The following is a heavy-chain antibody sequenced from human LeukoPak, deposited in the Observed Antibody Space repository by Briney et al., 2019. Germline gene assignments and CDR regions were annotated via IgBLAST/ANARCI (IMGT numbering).Heavy chain of an antibody. CDR3: ARRQQQPRRDYYGMDV. J-gene: IGHJ6*02. V-gene: IGHV1-18*01. Sequence: ASVKVSCKASGYTFTSYGISWVRQAPGQGLEWMGWISAYNGNTNYAQKLQGRVTMTTDTSTSTAYMELRSLRSDDTAVYYCARRQQQPRRDYYGMDVWGQGTTVTASS. CDR2: ISAYNGNT. CDR1: GYTFTSYG. D-gene: IGHD6-13*01.